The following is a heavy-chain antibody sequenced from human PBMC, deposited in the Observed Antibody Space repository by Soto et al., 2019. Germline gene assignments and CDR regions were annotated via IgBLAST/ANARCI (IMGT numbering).Heavy chain of an antibody. CDR3: AREYGYCSGGSCGEKGGYYYGMDV. CDR2: RIPSVGRA. Sequence: VKGSCKAAGGTISRYSRRRGRRAAGQEREGMGGRIPSVGRAKYAQKFQGRVTITADASTSTAYMELSSLRSEDTAVYYCAREYGYCSGGSCGEKGGYYYGMDVWGQGTTVTVSS. J-gene: IGHJ6*02. D-gene: IGHD2-15*01. CDR1: GGTISRYS. V-gene: IGHV1-69*13.